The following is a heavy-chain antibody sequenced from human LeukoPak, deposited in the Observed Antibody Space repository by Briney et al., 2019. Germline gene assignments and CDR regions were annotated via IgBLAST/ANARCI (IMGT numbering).Heavy chain of an antibody. V-gene: IGHV4-39*07. CDR1: GGSISSSTYY. J-gene: IGHJ3*02. D-gene: IGHD1-26*01. Sequence: PSETLSLTCTVSGGSISSSTYYWGWIRQPPGKGLEWIGSIYYSGSTYYNPSLKSRVTISVDTSKNQFSLKLSSVTAADTAVYYCTCAGAVDAFDIWGQGTMVTVSS. CDR2: IYYSGST. CDR3: TCAGAVDAFDI.